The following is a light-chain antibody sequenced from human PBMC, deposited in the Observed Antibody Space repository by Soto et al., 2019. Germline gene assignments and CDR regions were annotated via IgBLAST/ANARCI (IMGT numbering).Light chain of an antibody. V-gene: IGLV2-14*01. Sequence: LALPGSLSEAPGHSIAISCTSTSTYIVAYDYVSWFQQHPRKAPILMIAEVNNRPSGVSNRFSGSKSGNTAYLTISGLQVEDEAEYFCVSFTATSTHVFGTGTKGTVL. CDR3: VSFTATSTHV. CDR2: EVN. CDR1: STYIVAYDY. J-gene: IGLJ1*01.